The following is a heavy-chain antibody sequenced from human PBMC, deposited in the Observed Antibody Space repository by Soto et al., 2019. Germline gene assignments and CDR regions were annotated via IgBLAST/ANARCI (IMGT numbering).Heavy chain of an antibody. CDR3: AKKGGGDYILGY. CDR1: GFSLSTNGVG. V-gene: IGHV2-5*02. CDR2: IYWDDSK. Sequence: QITLKESGPPLVKPTQTLTLTCTFSGFSLSTNGVGVGWIRQPPGKALEWLALIYWDDSKHYSPSLNSRLTXXKXXSRNLVVLTMTNMDPVDTATYYCAKKGGGDYILGYWGQGTLVTVSS. D-gene: IGHD4-17*01. J-gene: IGHJ4*02.